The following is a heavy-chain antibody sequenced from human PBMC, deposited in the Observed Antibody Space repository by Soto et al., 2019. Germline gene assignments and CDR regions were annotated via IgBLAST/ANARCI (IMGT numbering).Heavy chain of an antibody. Sequence: EVQLLESGXXXXXXXXSLRLSCAASGFTFSSYAMSWVRQAPGKGLEWVSAISGSGGSTYYADSVKGRFTISRDNSKNTLYLQMNSLRAEDTAVYYCAKSPPFYGDYYFAYWGQGTLVTVSS. V-gene: IGHV3-23*01. CDR3: AKSPPFYGDYYFAY. CDR1: GFTFSSYA. CDR2: ISGSGGST. D-gene: IGHD4-17*01. J-gene: IGHJ4*02.